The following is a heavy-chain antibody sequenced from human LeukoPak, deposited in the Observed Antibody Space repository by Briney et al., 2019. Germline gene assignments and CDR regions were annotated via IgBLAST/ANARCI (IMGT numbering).Heavy chain of an antibody. J-gene: IGHJ4*02. CDR3: TINYYNGSLYEDY. CDR2: IRDKESGGPT. D-gene: IGHD3-22*01. CDR1: GLRLGVDA. Sequence: SGGPLRHPCRGWGLRLGVDAVRWVAPPPGGGGGGGGFIRDKESGGPTSYVASVRGRFTISRDDSRSIDYLQMTRLKTEDTAVYYCTINYYNGSLYEDYWGQGTLVTVSS. V-gene: IGHV3-49*04.